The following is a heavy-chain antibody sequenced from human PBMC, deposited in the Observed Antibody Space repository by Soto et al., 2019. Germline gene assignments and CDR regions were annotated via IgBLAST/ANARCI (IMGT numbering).Heavy chain of an antibody. V-gene: IGHV3-53*01. CDR3: ARPIFRSYGMDV. CDR1: GFTVSSNY. CDR2: IYSGGST. Sequence: EVQLVESGGGLIQPGGSLRLSCAASGFTVSSNYMGWVRQAPGKGLEWVSVIYSGGSTYYADSVKGRFTISRDNSKNTLYLQMNSLRAEDTAVYYCARPIFRSYGMDVWGQGTTVTVSS. J-gene: IGHJ6*02. D-gene: IGHD3-9*01.